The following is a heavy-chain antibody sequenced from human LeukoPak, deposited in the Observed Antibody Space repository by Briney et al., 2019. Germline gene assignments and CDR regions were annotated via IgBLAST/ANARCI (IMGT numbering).Heavy chain of an antibody. J-gene: IGHJ4*02. CDR2: FDPEDGET. Sequence: ASVKVSCKVSGYTLTELSMHWVRQAPGKGVEWMGGFDPEDGETIYAQKFQGRVTMTEDTSTDTAYMELSSLRSEDTAVYYCATGVGIVGATKGGTFDYWGQGTLVTVSS. CDR1: GYTLTELS. V-gene: IGHV1-24*01. CDR3: ATGVGIVGATKGGTFDY. D-gene: IGHD1-26*01.